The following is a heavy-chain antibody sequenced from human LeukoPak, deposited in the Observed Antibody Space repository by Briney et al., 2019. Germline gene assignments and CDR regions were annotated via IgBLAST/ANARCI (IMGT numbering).Heavy chain of an antibody. J-gene: IGHJ4*02. V-gene: IGHV3-7*01. D-gene: IGHD3-9*01. CDR1: GFTFSIYW. CDR2: MNQDGSEK. CDR3: AGVDWGKLDY. Sequence: GGSLRLSCAAPGFTFSIYWMSWVRQAPGKGLEWVANMNQDGSEKYYVDSVRGRFSISRDNAQNSLYLQMNSLRAEDTAVYYCAGVDWGKLDYWGQGTLVTVSS.